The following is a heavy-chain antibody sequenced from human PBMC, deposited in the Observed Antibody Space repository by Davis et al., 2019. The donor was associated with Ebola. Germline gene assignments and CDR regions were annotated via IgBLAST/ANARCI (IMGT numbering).Heavy chain of an antibody. Sequence: GGSLRLSCAASGFTFSSYSMTWVRQAPGKGLEWVSSISSSSSYIYYADSVKGRFTISRDNAKNSLYLQMNSLRAEDTAVYYGARGAIFGVVITWGQGTLVTVSS. CDR3: ARGAIFGVVIT. CDR1: GFTFSSYS. J-gene: IGHJ5*02. V-gene: IGHV3-21*01. D-gene: IGHD3-3*01. CDR2: ISSSSSYI.